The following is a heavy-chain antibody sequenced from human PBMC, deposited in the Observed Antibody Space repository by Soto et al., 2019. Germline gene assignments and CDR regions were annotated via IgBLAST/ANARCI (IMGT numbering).Heavy chain of an antibody. CDR1: GGSISSGGYY. D-gene: IGHD3-9*01. V-gene: IGHV4-31*03. CDR3: ARGPPALFSTAAPFDP. J-gene: IGHJ5*02. CDR2: IYYSGST. Sequence: SETLSLTCTVSGGSISSGGYYWSWIRQHPGKGLEWIGYIYYSGSTYYNPSLKSRVTISVDTSKNQFSLKLSSVTAADTAVYYCARGPPALFSTAAPFDPWGQGTLVTVSS.